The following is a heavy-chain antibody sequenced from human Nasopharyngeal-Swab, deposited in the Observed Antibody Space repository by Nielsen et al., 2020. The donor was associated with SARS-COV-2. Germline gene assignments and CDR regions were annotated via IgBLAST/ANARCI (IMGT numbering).Heavy chain of an antibody. D-gene: IGHD3-16*01. CDR2: ISSSSSTI. Sequence: WIRQPPGKGLEWVSYISSSSSTIYYADSVKGRFTISRDNAKNSLYLQMNSLRAEDTAVYYCARVNDYIWGCHHWGQGTLVTVSS. CDR3: ARVNDYIWGCHH. J-gene: IGHJ5*02. V-gene: IGHV3-48*04.